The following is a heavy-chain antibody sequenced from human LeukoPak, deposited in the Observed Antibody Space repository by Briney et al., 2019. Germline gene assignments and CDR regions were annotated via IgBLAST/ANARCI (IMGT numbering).Heavy chain of an antibody. CDR2: IKQDGSEK. Sequence: GGSLRLSCAASGFTFSSYWMSWVRQAPGKGLEWVANIKQDGSEKYYVDSVKGRFTISRDNAKNSLYLQMNSLRAEDTAVYYCARDGAYYDSSDQRAEYFQHWGQGTLVTVSS. D-gene: IGHD3-22*01. V-gene: IGHV3-7*01. J-gene: IGHJ1*01. CDR1: GFTFSSYW. CDR3: ARDGAYYDSSDQRAEYFQH.